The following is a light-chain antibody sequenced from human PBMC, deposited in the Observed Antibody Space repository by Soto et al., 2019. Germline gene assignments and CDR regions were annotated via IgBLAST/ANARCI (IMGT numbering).Light chain of an antibody. CDR2: GAS. CDR3: QQYGSSPWT. V-gene: IGKV3-20*01. Sequence: ERATLSCRASQSVSSSYLAWYQQKPGQAPRLLIYGASSRATGIPDRFSGSGSGTDFTLTISSLEPEDFAVYYCQQYGSSPWTFGQGTKVDSK. CDR1: QSVSSSY. J-gene: IGKJ1*01.